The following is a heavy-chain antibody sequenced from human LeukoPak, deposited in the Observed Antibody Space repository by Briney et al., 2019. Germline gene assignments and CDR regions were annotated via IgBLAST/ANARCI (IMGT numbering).Heavy chain of an antibody. D-gene: IGHD3-3*01. CDR1: GYTFTSYD. CDR2: MNPNSGNT. V-gene: IGHV1-8*03. CDR3: ARGDDFWSGYYPFDY. Sequence: ASVKVSCNASGYTFTSYDINWVRQATGQGLEWMGLMNPNSGNTGYAQMFQGRVTITRNTSISTAYMELSSLRSEDTAVYYCARGDDFWSGYYPFDYWGQGTLVTVSS. J-gene: IGHJ4*02.